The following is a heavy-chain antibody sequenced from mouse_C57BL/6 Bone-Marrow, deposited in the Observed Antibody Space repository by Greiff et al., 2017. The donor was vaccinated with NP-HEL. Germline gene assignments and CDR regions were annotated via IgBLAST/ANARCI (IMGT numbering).Heavy chain of an antibody. CDR3: AMGYYGSSYDAMDY. D-gene: IGHD1-1*01. V-gene: IGHV1-74*01. CDR2: IHPSDSDT. Sequence: QQRPGQGLEWIGRIHPSDSDTNYNQKFKGKATLTVDKSSSTAYMQLSSLTSEDSAVYYCAMGYYGSSYDAMDYWGQGTSVTVSS. J-gene: IGHJ4*01.